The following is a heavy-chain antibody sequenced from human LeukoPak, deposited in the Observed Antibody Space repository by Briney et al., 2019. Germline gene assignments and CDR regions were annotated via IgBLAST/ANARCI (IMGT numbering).Heavy chain of an antibody. CDR3: TYYYGSGSYVR. J-gene: IGHJ4*02. CDR2: INHSGST. Sequence: SETLSLTCTVSGGSISSSSYYWSWIRQPPGKGPEWIGEINHSGSTNYNPSLKSRVTISVDTSKNQFSLKLSSVTAADTAVYYCTYYYGSGSYVRWGQGTLVTVSS. D-gene: IGHD3-10*01. CDR1: GGSISSSSYY. V-gene: IGHV4-39*07.